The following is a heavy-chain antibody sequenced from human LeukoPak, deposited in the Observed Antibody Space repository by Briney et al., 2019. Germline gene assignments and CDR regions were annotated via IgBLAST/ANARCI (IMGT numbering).Heavy chain of an antibody. Sequence: GASVKVSCKASGYTFTSYYMHWVRQAPGQGLEWMGIINPSGGSTSYAQKFQGRVTMTRDTSTSTVYMELSSLRSEDTAVYYCARDLPPPKSSSPLPGWGTDVWGQGTTVTVSS. V-gene: IGHV1-46*01. CDR1: GYTFTSYY. CDR2: INPSGGST. D-gene: IGHD6-13*01. CDR3: ARDLPPPKSSSPLPGWGTDV. J-gene: IGHJ6*02.